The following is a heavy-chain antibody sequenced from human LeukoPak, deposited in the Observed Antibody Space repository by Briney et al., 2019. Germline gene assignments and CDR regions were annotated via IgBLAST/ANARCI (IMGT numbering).Heavy chain of an antibody. CDR1: GSTFTSYA. CDR3: AKDSLRGDYKVFDY. CDR2: ISGSGGNT. J-gene: IGHJ4*02. Sequence: GRSLRLSCAAAGSTFTSYAMSCVRQAPREGLEWVSSISGSGGNTYYAASVKGRFTISRDNSKNTLYLQMNSLRAEDTAVYYCAKDSLRGDYKVFDYWGQGTLVTVSS. D-gene: IGHD4-17*01. V-gene: IGHV3-23*01.